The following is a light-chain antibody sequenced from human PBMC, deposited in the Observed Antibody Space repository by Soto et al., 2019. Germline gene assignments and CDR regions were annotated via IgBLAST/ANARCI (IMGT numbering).Light chain of an antibody. Sequence: IMLTQSPATLSLSPGERATLSCRASQTVNNFLAWYQQKPGQAPRLLIYDASVRAPGIPARFSGSGSGTDFTLAISSLEPEDFAVYYCQQHSNWPPFTFGPGTKVNVK. J-gene: IGKJ3*01. CDR1: QTVNNF. CDR3: QQHSNWPPFT. CDR2: DAS. V-gene: IGKV3-11*01.